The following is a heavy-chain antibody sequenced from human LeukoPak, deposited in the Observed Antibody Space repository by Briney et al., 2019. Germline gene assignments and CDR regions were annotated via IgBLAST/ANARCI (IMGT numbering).Heavy chain of an antibody. J-gene: IGHJ3*02. CDR3: ARHYGGNSAAFDI. V-gene: IGHV3-30*01. CDR1: GFTFSSYA. D-gene: IGHD4-23*01. Sequence: LTGGSLRLSCAASGFTFSSYAMHWVRQAPGKGLEWVAVISYDGSNKYYADSVKGRFTISRDNSKNTLYLQMNSLRAEDTAVYYCARHYGGNSAAFDIWGQGTMVTVSS. CDR2: ISYDGSNK.